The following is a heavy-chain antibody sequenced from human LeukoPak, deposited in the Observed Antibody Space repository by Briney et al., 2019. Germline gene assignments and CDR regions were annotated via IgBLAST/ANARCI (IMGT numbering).Heavy chain of an antibody. Sequence: SETLSLTCAVYGGSFSGYYWSWIRQAPGKGLEWIGEINHGGSTNYDASLKGRVTISVDTSKNQISLKLSSVTAADTAVYYCARREGYCSTTSCHHFNYWSQGTLVTVSS. V-gene: IGHV4-34*01. CDR2: INHGGST. CDR3: ARREGYCSTTSCHHFNY. J-gene: IGHJ4*02. CDR1: GGSFSGYY. D-gene: IGHD2-2*01.